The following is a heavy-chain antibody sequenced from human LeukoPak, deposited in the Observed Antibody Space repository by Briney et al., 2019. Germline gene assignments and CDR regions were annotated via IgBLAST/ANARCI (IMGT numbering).Heavy chain of an antibody. D-gene: IGHD1-26*01. CDR2: IIPIFGTA. Sequence: GASVKVSCKASGGTFSSYAISWVRQAPGQGLEWMGGIIPIFGTANYAQKFQGRVTITADESTSTAYMELSSLRSEDTAVYYCVRDGEPYGSYYYGMDVWGQGTTVTVSS. CDR1: GGTFSSYA. CDR3: VRDGEPYGSYYYGMDV. J-gene: IGHJ6*02. V-gene: IGHV1-69*13.